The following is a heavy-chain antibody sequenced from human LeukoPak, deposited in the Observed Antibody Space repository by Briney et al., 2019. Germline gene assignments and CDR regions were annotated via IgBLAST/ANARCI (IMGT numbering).Heavy chain of an antibody. CDR2: FDPEDGET. D-gene: IGHD4-17*01. CDR3: ARGIWSTTVTAYYLDY. CDR1: GYTLTELS. J-gene: IGHJ4*02. Sequence: ASVKVSCKVSGYTLTELSMHWVRQAPGKGLEWMGSFDPEDGETIYSQNFQGRVTMTEDTSTDTAYMELSSLTSDDMSVYYCARGIWSTTVTAYYLDYWGQGTLVTVSS. V-gene: IGHV1-24*01.